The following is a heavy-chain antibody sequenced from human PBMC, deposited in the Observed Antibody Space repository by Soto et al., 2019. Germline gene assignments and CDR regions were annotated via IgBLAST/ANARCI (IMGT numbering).Heavy chain of an antibody. D-gene: IGHD3-3*01. CDR3: ATYPTIFGVVIPDFDY. CDR1: GYTLTELS. V-gene: IGHV1-24*01. Sequence: GASVQVSCKDSGYTLTELSMHWVRQAPGKGLEWMGGFDPEDGETIYAQKFQGRVTMTEDTSTDTAYMELSSLRSEDTAVYYCATYPTIFGVVIPDFDYWGQGTLVTVSS. CDR2: FDPEDGET. J-gene: IGHJ4*02.